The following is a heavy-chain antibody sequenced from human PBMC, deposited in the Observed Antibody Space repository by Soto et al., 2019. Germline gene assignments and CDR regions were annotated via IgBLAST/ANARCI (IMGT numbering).Heavy chain of an antibody. J-gene: IGHJ4*02. CDR1: GFTFSAVY. CDR3: ARDRGAVTGQYFDY. Sequence: QVKLEESRGGLVKPGGSLRLSCAASGFTFSAVYMSWIRQAPNKGLEYISYISSSGTSANYADSVKGRFTISRDNAKNSLYLQMNSLRAEGTGVYYCARDRGAVTGQYFDYWGQGALVTVSS. CDR2: ISSSGTSA. V-gene: IGHV3-11*05. D-gene: IGHD6-19*01.